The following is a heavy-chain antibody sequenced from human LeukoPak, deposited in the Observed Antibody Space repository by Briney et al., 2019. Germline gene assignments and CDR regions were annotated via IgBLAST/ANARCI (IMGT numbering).Heavy chain of an antibody. V-gene: IGHV3-11*04. Sequence: PGGSLRLSCAASGFTFSDYYMGWIRQAPGKGLEWVSYITSNGNSVYYAASVKGRFTISRDNAKNSLYLQVNSLTAEDTAVYYCARDGGSSGFDPWGQGTLVTVSS. CDR3: ARDGGSSGFDP. CDR1: GFTFSDYY. D-gene: IGHD6-6*01. J-gene: IGHJ5*02. CDR2: ITSNGNSV.